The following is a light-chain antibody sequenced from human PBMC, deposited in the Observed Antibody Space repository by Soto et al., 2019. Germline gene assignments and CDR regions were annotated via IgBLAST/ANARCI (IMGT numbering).Light chain of an antibody. CDR2: DAS. CDR3: QQLSNWPPP. CDR1: QSVSSY. Sequence: EIVLTQSPATLSLSPGERATLSCRASQSVSSYLAWYQQKPGQAPRLLIYDASNRATGIPARFSGSGSGTDFTLTISSLEPEDFAVYYCQQLSNWPPPFGGGTKVEIK. J-gene: IGKJ4*01. V-gene: IGKV3-11*01.